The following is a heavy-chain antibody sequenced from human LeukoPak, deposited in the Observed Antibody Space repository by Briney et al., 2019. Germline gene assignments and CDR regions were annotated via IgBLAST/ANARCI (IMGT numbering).Heavy chain of an antibody. V-gene: IGHV4-61*02. CDR3: ARQTGTPHP. CDR1: GGSISSGSYY. D-gene: IGHD1-7*01. Sequence: SETLSLTCTVSGGSISSGSYYWSWIRQPAGKGLEWIGRIYTSGSTNYNPSLKSRVTISVDTSKNQFSLKLSSVTAADTAVYYCARQTGTPHPWGQGTLVTVSS. CDR2: IYTSGST. J-gene: IGHJ5*02.